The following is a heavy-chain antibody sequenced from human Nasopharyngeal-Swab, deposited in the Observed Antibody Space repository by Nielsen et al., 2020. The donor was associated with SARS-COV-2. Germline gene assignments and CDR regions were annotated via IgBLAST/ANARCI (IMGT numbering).Heavy chain of an antibody. CDR3: TRGTLAGPGIDY. V-gene: IGHV3-33*01. CDR1: GFTFSSYG. CDR2: IWHDGAYR. Sequence: GESLKISCAASGFTFSSYGMHWVRQAPGKGLEWVAVIWHDGAYRYYADSLKGRFTISRDNSTLYLQMNSLRDEDTAVYFCTRGTLAGPGIDYWGQGALVTVSS. J-gene: IGHJ4*02.